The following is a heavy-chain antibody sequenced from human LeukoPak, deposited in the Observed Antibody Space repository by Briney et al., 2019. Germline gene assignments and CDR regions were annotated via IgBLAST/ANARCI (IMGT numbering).Heavy chain of an antibody. D-gene: IGHD7-27*01. CDR2: ISGSGDST. CDR3: AGGPEGYFDD. V-gene: IGHV3-23*01. Sequence: PGGSLRLSCAASGFTFSNYAMSWVRQAPGKGLEWVSAISGSGDSTYYAASVEGRFTISRDNSKNTLSLQMNTLRAEDTAIYYCAGGPEGYFDDWGQGTLVTVSS. CDR1: GFTFSNYA. J-gene: IGHJ4*02.